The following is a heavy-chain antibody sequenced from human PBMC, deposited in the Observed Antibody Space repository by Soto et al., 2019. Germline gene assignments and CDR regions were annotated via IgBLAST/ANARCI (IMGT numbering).Heavy chain of an antibody. D-gene: IGHD4-17*01. CDR2: INPNSGGT. Sequence: ASVEVSCKXSGYTFTGYYMHWVRQAPGQGLEWMGWINPNSGGTNYAQKFQGRVTMTRDTSISTAYMELSRLRSDDTAVYYCAISMTTVVTSRGAFDIWGQGTMVTVSS. CDR1: GYTFTGYY. V-gene: IGHV1-2*02. J-gene: IGHJ3*02. CDR3: AISMTTVVTSRGAFDI.